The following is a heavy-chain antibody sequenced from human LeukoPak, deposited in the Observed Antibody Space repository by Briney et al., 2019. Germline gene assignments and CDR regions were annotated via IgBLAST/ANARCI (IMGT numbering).Heavy chain of an antibody. D-gene: IGHD3-10*01. CDR2: IYHSGTT. CDR3: ARKENVYYYFDY. CDR1: GYSITSSSW. Sequence: SDTLSLTCAVSGYSITSSSWWGWIRQPPGKGLEWIGYIYHSGTTDYNPSLQSRVTMSVDTSKNQFSLKLSSVTAVDTAVYYCARKENVYYYFDYWGQGTLVTVSS. V-gene: IGHV4-28*01. J-gene: IGHJ4*02.